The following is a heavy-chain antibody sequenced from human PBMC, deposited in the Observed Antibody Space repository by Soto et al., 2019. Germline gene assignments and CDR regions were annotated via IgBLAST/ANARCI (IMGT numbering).Heavy chain of an antibody. CDR3: ARVGPWVPYYYDSSPVTFESWFDP. D-gene: IGHD3-22*01. CDR2: IYHGGST. Sequence: SETLSLTCAVSGYSISSGYYWGWLRQPPGKGLEGIGSIYHGGSTYYNPSLNSRVTLSIDMTNNHVSLILNSVTAADTAVYYCARVGPWVPYYYDSSPVTFESWFDPWGQGTLVTSPQ. V-gene: IGHV4-38-2*01. CDR1: GYSISSGYY. J-gene: IGHJ5*02.